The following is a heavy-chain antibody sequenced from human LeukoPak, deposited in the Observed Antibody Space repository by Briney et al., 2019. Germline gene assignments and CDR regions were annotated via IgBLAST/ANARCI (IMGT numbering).Heavy chain of an antibody. Sequence: GESLKISCKGSGYSFTSYWIGWVRQMPGKGLEWMGIIYPGDSDTRYSPSFQGQVTISADKSISTAYLQWSSLKASDTAMYYCASQDGYCSSTSCYFGYWGQGTLVTVSS. CDR1: GYSFTSYW. V-gene: IGHV5-51*01. CDR2: IYPGDSDT. J-gene: IGHJ4*02. D-gene: IGHD2-2*03. CDR3: ASQDGYCSSTSCYFGY.